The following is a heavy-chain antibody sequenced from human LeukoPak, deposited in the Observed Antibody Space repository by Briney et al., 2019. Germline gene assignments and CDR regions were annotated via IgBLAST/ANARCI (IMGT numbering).Heavy chain of an antibody. CDR1: GFTFSSYA. CDR2: ISGSGGST. J-gene: IGHJ6*02. D-gene: IGHD3-10*01. V-gene: IGHV3-23*01. Sequence: GGSLRLSCTASGFTFSSYAMSWVRQAPGKGLEWVSAISGSGGSTYYADSVKGRFTISRDNSKNTLYLQMNSLRAEDTAVYYCAKSMVRGVMGYYYGMDVWGQGTTVTVSS. CDR3: AKSMVRGVMGYYYGMDV.